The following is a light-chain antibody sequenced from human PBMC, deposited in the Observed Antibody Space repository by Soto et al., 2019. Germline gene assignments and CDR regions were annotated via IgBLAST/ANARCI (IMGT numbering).Light chain of an antibody. Sequence: EIVLTQSPVTLSLSPGERATLSCRASQSVNSFLAWYQQKPGQAPRLLIYDTSKRATGIPARFSGSGSGTDFTLTISSPEPEDFAIYYCQQRAKWPLTFGGGTKVEIK. CDR1: QSVNSF. J-gene: IGKJ4*01. V-gene: IGKV3-11*01. CDR3: QQRAKWPLT. CDR2: DTS.